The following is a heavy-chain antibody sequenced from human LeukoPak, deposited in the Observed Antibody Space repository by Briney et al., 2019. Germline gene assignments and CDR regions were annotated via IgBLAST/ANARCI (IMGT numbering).Heavy chain of an antibody. CDR2: IYYSGST. CDR3: ARDASPYDFWSGYHMPAWFDP. Sequence: SETLSLTCTVSGGSISSGDYYWSWIRQPPGKGLEWIGYIYYSGSTYYNPSLKSRVTISVDTSKNQFSLKLSSVTAADTAVYYCARDASPYDFWSGYHMPAWFDPWGQGTLVTVSS. J-gene: IGHJ5*02. V-gene: IGHV4-30-4*01. CDR1: GGSISSGDYY. D-gene: IGHD3-3*01.